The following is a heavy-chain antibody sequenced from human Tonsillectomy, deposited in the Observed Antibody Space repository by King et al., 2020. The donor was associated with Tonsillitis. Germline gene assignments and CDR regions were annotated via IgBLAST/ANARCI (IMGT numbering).Heavy chain of an antibody. Sequence: VQLVESGGGVVQPGGSLRLSCVASGFIFSNYGMHWVRQAPGKGLEWVTFIHYDGTNEYYADSVKGRFTISRDNSKKTLYLQMNSLRAEDTAVYYCAKDRAAGLIDSWGQGTLVTVSS. V-gene: IGHV3-30*02. CDR3: AKDRAAGLIDS. CDR2: IHYDGTNE. J-gene: IGHJ4*02. D-gene: IGHD6-13*01. CDR1: GFIFSNYG.